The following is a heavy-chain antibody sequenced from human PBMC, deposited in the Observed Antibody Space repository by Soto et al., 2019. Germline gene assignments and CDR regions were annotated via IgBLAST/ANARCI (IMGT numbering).Heavy chain of an antibody. J-gene: IGHJ4*02. CDR2: INPNSGGT. CDR3: AKAYSCGGDYYASPYFDY. V-gene: IGHV1-2*02. Sequence: GASVKVSCKASGYTFTGYYMHWVRQAPGQGLEWMGWINPNSGGTNYAQKFQGRVTMTRDTSISTAYMELSRLRSDDTAVYYCAKAYSCGGDYYASPYFDYWGQGTLVTVSS. CDR1: GYTFTGYY. D-gene: IGHD2-21*02.